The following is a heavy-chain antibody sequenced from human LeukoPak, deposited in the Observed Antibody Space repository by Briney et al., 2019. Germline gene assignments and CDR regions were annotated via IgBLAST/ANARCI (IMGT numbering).Heavy chain of an antibody. CDR1: GGSISSGGYY. CDR3: ARDGRTVTPGAYHYGMDV. Sequence: SETLSLTCTVSGGSISSGGYYWSWIRQHPGKGLEWIGYIYYSGSTYYNPSLKSRVTISVDTSKNQFSLKLSSVTAADTAVYYCARDGRTVTPGAYHYGMDVWGQGTTVTVSS. CDR2: IYYSGST. J-gene: IGHJ6*02. D-gene: IGHD4-17*01. V-gene: IGHV4-31*03.